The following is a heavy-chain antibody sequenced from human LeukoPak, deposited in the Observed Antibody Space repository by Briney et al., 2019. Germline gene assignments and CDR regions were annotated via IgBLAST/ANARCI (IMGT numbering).Heavy chain of an antibody. CDR2: IKFDGSST. J-gene: IGHJ4*02. CDR1: GFTYSSYA. V-gene: IGHV3-74*01. CDR3: ARGAMWAYYFDF. Sequence: GGSLRLSCVASGFTYSSYAMTWVRQAPGKGLVWVSRIKFDGSSTNYADSVKGRFTISRDNAKNTLYLQMNSLRAEDTAVYYCARGAMWAYYFDFWGQGTLVTVSS. D-gene: IGHD2-2*01.